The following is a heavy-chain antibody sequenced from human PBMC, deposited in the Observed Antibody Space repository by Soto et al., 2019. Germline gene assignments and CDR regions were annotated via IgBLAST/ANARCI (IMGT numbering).Heavy chain of an antibody. CDR2: TYYSETT. Sequence: QVQLQESGPGLVKPSQTLSLTCTVSGVSISSGGYYWSWIRQHPGKGLEWIGNTYYSETTYTNSALKSPVTISLDTSKNQFSLELSSVTAADTAVYYCARGLITGTTAAAFDIWGQGTMVTVSS. V-gene: IGHV4-31*01. CDR3: ARGLITGTTAAAFDI. CDR1: GVSISSGGYY. D-gene: IGHD1-7*01. J-gene: IGHJ3*02.